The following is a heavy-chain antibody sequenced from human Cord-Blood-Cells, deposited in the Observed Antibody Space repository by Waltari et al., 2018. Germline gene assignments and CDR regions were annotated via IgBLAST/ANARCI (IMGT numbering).Heavy chain of an antibody. D-gene: IGHD6-6*01. V-gene: IGHV4-34*01. J-gene: IGHJ4*02. CDR3: ARGRGAARHFDY. CDR1: GGSFSGYY. CDR2: INHSGST. Sequence: QVQLQQWGAGLLKPSETLSLTCAVYGGSFSGYYWSWIRQPPGKGLEWIGEINHSGSTNYNPSLKSRVTISVDTSKNQCSLKLSSVTAADTAVYYCARGRGAARHFDYWGQGTLVTVSS.